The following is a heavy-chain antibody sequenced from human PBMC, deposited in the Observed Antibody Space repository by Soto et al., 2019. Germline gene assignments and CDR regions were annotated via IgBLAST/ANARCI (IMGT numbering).Heavy chain of an antibody. CDR3: ASPKTFNYDSLNWFDP. D-gene: IGHD3-3*01. Sequence: SVKVSCKASGGTFSSYAISWVRQAPGQGLEWMGGIIPVFGTANYAQKFQGRVTITADKSTSTAYMELSSPRSEDTAVYYCASPKTFNYDSLNWFDPWGQGTLVTVSS. CDR2: IIPVFGTA. J-gene: IGHJ5*02. V-gene: IGHV1-69*06. CDR1: GGTFSSYA.